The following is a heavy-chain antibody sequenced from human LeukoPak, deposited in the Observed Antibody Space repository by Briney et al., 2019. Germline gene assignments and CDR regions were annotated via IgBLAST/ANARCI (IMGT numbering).Heavy chain of an antibody. V-gene: IGHV1-8*01. CDR2: MNPNSSNT. D-gene: IGHD3-22*01. Sequence: ASVKVSCKASGYTFTSYDINWVRQATGQGLEWMGWMNPNSSNTGYAQKFQGRVTMTRNTSISTAYMELSSLRSEGTAVYYCARGSGYYTYYYYYGMDVWGQGTTVTVSS. J-gene: IGHJ6*02. CDR3: ARGSGYYTYYYYYGMDV. CDR1: GYTFTSYD.